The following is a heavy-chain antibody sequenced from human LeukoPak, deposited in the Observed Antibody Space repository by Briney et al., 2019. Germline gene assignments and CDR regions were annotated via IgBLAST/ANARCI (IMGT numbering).Heavy chain of an antibody. Sequence: GGSLRLSCAASGFTFSSYEMNWVRQAPGKGLEWVSYISSSGSTIYYADSVKGRFTISRDNAKNSLYLQMNSLRAEDTAVYYCAVLGLGWFDPWGQGTLVTVSS. CDR3: AVLGLGWFDP. J-gene: IGHJ5*02. D-gene: IGHD3-3*02. CDR1: GFTFSSYE. V-gene: IGHV3-48*03. CDR2: ISSSGSTI.